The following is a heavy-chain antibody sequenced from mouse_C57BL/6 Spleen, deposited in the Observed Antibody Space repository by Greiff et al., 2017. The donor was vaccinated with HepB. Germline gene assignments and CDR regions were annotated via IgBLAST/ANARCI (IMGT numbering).Heavy chain of an antibody. V-gene: IGHV5-4*01. J-gene: IGHJ2*01. Sequence: EVQLQESGGGLVKPGGSLKLSCAASGFTFSSYAMSWVRQTPEKRLEWVATISDGGSYTYYPDNVKGRFTISRDNAKNNLYLQMSHLKSEDTAMYYCARDRVSTMVTTSFDYWGQGTTLTVSS. CDR2: ISDGGSYT. D-gene: IGHD2-2*01. CDR1: GFTFSSYA. CDR3: ARDRVSTMVTTSFDY.